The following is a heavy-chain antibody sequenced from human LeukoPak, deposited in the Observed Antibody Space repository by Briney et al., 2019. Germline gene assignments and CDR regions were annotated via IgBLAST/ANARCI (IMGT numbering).Heavy chain of an antibody. D-gene: IGHD3-10*01. Sequence: GRSLRLSCAASGFTFSSYAMHWVRQAPGKGLEWVAVISYDGSNKYYADSVKGRFTISRDNSKNTLYLQMNSLRAEDTAVYYCASPRRGSGSYYTYFDYWGQGTLVTVSS. V-gene: IGHV3-30*04. CDR2: ISYDGSNK. CDR1: GFTFSSYA. J-gene: IGHJ4*02. CDR3: ASPRRGSGSYYTYFDY.